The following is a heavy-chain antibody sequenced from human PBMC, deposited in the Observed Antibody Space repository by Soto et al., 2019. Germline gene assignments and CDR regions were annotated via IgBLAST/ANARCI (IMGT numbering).Heavy chain of an antibody. CDR1: GFTFSSYS. Sequence: GGSLRLSCAASGFTFSSYSMNWVRQAPGKGLEWVSYISSSSSTIYYADSVKGRFTISRDNAKNSLYLQMNSLRDEDTAVYYCASDGFRPHYCTNGVCQNYYYYGMDVWGQGTTVTVSS. V-gene: IGHV3-48*02. CDR2: ISSSSSTI. J-gene: IGHJ6*02. CDR3: ASDGFRPHYCTNGVCQNYYYYGMDV. D-gene: IGHD2-8*01.